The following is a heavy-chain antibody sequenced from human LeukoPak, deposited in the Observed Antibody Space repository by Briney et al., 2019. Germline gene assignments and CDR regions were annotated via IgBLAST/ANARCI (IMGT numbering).Heavy chain of an antibody. CDR3: AKGSNYDSSGYSFHFDY. J-gene: IGHJ4*02. V-gene: IGHV3-30*18. D-gene: IGHD3-22*01. CDR1: GFTFRDAW. Sequence: GGSLRLACAASGFTFRDAWMTWVRQAPGKGREWVAVISYDGSNKYYADSVKGRFTISRDNSKNTLYMQMNSLSAEDTAVYYCAKGSNYDSSGYSFHFDYWGQGTLVTVSS. CDR2: ISYDGSNK.